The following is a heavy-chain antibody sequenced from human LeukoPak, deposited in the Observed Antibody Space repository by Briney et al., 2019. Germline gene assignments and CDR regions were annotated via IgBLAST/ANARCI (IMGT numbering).Heavy chain of an antibody. J-gene: IGHJ4*02. D-gene: IGHD5-12*01. CDR1: GFTISSYG. CDR3: AKDQKPDSGYDIDY. Sequence: PGGSLRLSCAASGFTISSYGMNWVRQAPRKGLEWVSVIFGSGDTTNYADSVKGRFTISRDRSKNTLYLEMHNLRADDTAVYYCAKDQKPDSGYDIDYWGQGTLVIVSS. V-gene: IGHV3-23*01. CDR2: IFGSGDTT.